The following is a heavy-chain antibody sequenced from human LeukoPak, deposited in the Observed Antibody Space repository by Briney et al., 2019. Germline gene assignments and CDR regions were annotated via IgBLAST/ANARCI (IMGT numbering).Heavy chain of an antibody. CDR1: GYTFTGYY. V-gene: IGHV1-2*02. J-gene: IGHJ6*01. CDR2: INPNSGGK. CDR3: ARTYYDFWRDCYYYYGMDV. Sequence: ASVKVSCKASGYTFTGYYMHLVRQAPGQGLEWMGWINPNSGGKNYAQKFQGRVTMTRDTSISTAYMELSRLRSDDTAVYYCARTYYDFWRDCYYYYGMDVWGQGTKVTVS. D-gene: IGHD3-3*01.